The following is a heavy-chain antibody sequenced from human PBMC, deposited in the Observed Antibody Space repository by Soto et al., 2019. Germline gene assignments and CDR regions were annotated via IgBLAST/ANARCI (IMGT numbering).Heavy chain of an antibody. Sequence: GSLRLSCAASGFTLSGSSVHWVRQASGKGLEWVGRIRNKAKNYATAYAASVRGRFTISRDDSTNTAFLQMNSLKTEDTAVYYCTRLGDYGDNGGYWGQGTLVTVSS. CDR1: GFTLSGSS. CDR2: IRNKAKNYAT. J-gene: IGHJ4*02. V-gene: IGHV3-73*01. D-gene: IGHD4-17*01. CDR3: TRLGDYGDNGGY.